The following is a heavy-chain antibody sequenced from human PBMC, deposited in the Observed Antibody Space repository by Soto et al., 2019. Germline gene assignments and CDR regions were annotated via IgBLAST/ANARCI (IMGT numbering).Heavy chain of an antibody. CDR3: ARYANMDV. CDR2: IKQDGSEK. J-gene: IGHJ6*03. Sequence: GGSLRLSCAASGFTFSSCWMSWVRQAPGKGLEWVANIKQDGSEKYYVDSVKGRFTISRDNAKNSLYLQMNSLRVEDTAVYYCARYANMDVWGKGTTVTVSS. V-gene: IGHV3-7*01. CDR1: GFTFSSCW.